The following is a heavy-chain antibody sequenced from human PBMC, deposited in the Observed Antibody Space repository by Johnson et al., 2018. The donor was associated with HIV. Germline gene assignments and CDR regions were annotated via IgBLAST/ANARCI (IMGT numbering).Heavy chain of an antibody. CDR1: GFTFDDYA. CDR2: ISWNSGSI. CDR3: AKVHSSWYATIVDDAFDI. J-gene: IGHJ3*02. V-gene: IGHV3-9*01. D-gene: IGHD6-13*01. Sequence: VQLVESGGGLVQPGWSLRLSCAASGFTFDDYAMHWVRQAPGKGLEWVSVISWNSGSIGYADSVKGRFTISRDNAKNSLYLQMNSLRAEDTALYYCAKVHSSWYATIVDDAFDIWGQGTVVTVSS.